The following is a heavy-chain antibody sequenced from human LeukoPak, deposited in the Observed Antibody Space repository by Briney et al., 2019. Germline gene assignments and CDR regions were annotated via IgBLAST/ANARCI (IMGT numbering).Heavy chain of an antibody. CDR1: GYTFTSYG. Sequence: ASVKVSCKASGYTFTSYGISWVRQAPGRGLEWMGWISAYNGNTNYAQKLQGRVTMTTDTSTSTAYMELRSLRSDDTAVYYCARAFPYGSGSYYRDYDAFDVWGQGTMVTVSS. J-gene: IGHJ3*01. CDR3: ARAFPYGSGSYYRDYDAFDV. CDR2: ISAYNGNT. D-gene: IGHD3-10*01. V-gene: IGHV1-18*01.